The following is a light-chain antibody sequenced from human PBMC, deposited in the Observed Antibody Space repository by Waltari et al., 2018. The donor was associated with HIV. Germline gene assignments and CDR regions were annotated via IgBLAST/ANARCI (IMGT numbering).Light chain of an antibody. CDR3: QQRTSWSPNT. Sequence: EIVLTQSPATLSLSPGERATLSCRASHSVSDYLAWYQQKPGQPPRLLIYDASNRAAGIPARFGGSGSGTDFTLTIRSLEPEDFAVYYCQQRTSWSPNTFGQGTKLEIK. CDR1: HSVSDY. J-gene: IGKJ2*01. V-gene: IGKV3-11*01. CDR2: DAS.